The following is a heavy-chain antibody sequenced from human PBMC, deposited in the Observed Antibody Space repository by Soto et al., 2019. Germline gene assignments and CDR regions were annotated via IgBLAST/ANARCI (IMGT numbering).Heavy chain of an antibody. J-gene: IGHJ4*02. CDR3: ARAYPPRWGYDS. Sequence: PSETLSVTCTVAGGSISKGGCYWSWIRQFPGKGLEWIGYVYFSGSTYYSPSLRSRVTISVDTSENQFSLNLDSVTAADTAVYFCARAYPPRWGYDSWGQGAPVTVSS. V-gene: IGHV4-31*03. CDR1: GGSISKGGCY. CDR2: VYFSGST. D-gene: IGHD2-21*01.